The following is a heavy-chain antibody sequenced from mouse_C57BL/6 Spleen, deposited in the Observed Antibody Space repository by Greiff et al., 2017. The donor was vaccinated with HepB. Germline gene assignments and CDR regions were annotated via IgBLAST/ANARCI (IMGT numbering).Heavy chain of an antibody. CDR2: ISDGGSYT. D-gene: IGHD1-1*01. CDR1: GFTFSSYA. Sequence: VQGVESGGGLVKPGGSLKLSCAASGFTFSSYAMSWVRQTPEKRLEWVATISDGGSYTFYPDNVKGRFTISRDNAKNNLYLQMSHLKSEDTAMYYCARGYGSSFFDYWGQGTTLTVSS. J-gene: IGHJ2*01. CDR3: ARGYGSSFFDY. V-gene: IGHV5-4*01.